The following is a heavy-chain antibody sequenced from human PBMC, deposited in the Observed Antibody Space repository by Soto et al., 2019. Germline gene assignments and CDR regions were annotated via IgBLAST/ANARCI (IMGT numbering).Heavy chain of an antibody. J-gene: IGHJ3*02. V-gene: IGHV3-21*01. D-gene: IGHD4-17*01. CDR1: GFTFSSYS. Sequence: TGGSLRLSCAASGFTFSSYSMNWVRQAPGKGLEWVSSISSSSSYIYYADSVKGRFTISRDNAKNSLYLQMDSLRAEDTAVYYCARVREEDYGDSDAFDIWGQGTMVTVSS. CDR3: ARVREEDYGDSDAFDI. CDR2: ISSSSSYI.